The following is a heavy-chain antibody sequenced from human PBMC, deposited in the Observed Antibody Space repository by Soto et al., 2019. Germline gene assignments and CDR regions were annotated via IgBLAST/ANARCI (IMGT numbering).Heavy chain of an antibody. CDR1: GFTLSSFA. J-gene: IGHJ1*01. D-gene: IGHD1-26*01. V-gene: IGHV3-23*03. CDR2: ISSGDGRT. CDR3: AKNRGYSGGAWPIFHH. Sequence: EVQLLESGGGLVQPGGSLRLSCAASGFTLSSFAMGWVRQAPEKGLEWVAGISSGDGRTCYLDSVRGRFTISRDNSNLYLQMTSLRAEDTATYFCAKNRGYSGGAWPIFHHWGQGTLVSVSS.